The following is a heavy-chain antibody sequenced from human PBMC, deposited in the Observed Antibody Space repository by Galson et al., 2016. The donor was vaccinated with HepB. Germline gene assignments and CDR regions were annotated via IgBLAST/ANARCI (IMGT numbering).Heavy chain of an antibody. CDR3: ARTIDGEYFDH. D-gene: IGHD3-10*01. J-gene: IGHJ4*02. CDR1: GFIISTYD. CDR2: IGIADDT. V-gene: IGHV3-13*01. Sequence: SLRLSCAASGFIISTYDMHWVRQAAGKGLQWVPVIGIADDTYYGDPVKGRFTISREDAKNSLYLQMNRLRAGDTAVYYCARTIDGEYFDHWGQGTLVTVSS.